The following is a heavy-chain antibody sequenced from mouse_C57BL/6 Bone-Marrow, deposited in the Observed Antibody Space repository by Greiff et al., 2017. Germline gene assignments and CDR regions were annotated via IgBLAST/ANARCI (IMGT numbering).Heavy chain of an antibody. V-gene: IGHV7-1*01. Sequence: NLVESGGGLVQSGRSLRLSCATSGFTFSDFYMEWVRQAPGKGLEWIAASRNKANDYTTEYSASVKGRFIVSRDTSQSILYLQMNALRAEDTAIYYCARDDYPAWFAYWGQGTLVTVSA. D-gene: IGHD1-1*01. J-gene: IGHJ3*01. CDR2: SRNKANDYTT. CDR3: ARDDYPAWFAY. CDR1: GFTFSDFY.